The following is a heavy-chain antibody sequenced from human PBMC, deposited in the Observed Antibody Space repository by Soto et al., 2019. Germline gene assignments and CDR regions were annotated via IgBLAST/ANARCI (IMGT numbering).Heavy chain of an antibody. D-gene: IGHD1-20*01. CDR2: ISVYNGNT. V-gene: IGHV1-18*01. J-gene: IGHJ4*02. CDR3: AGGVTGTTDLIDY. CDR1: GYTFTSYG. Sequence: QVQLVQSGVEVKKPGASVKVSCKASGYTFTSYGINWVRQAPGQGLEWMGWISVYNGNTNSAQKLQGRVTMTTDTSTSKAYMELRSLRSDDTAVYYSAGGVTGTTDLIDYWGQGTLVAVSS.